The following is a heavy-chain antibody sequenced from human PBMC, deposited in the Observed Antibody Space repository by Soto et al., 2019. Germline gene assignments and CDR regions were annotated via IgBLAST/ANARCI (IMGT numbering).Heavy chain of an antibody. CDR3: ASQESSGYFRWFDP. J-gene: IGHJ5*02. CDR2: ISYDGSNK. V-gene: IGHV3-30-3*01. D-gene: IGHD3-22*01. CDR1: GFTFSSYA. Sequence: QVQLVESGGGVVQPGRSLRLSCAASGFTFSSYAMHWVRQAPGKGLEWVAVISYDGSNKYYADSVKGRFTISRDNSKNTLYLQMNSRRAEDTVVYYGASQESSGYFRWFDPWGQGTLVTVSS.